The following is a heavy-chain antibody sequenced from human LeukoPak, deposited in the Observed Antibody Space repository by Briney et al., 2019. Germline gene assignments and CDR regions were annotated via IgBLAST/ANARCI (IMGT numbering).Heavy chain of an antibody. Sequence: SETPSLTCTVSGGSISSHYWSWIRQPPGKGLEWIGYIYYSGSTNYNPSLKSRVTISVDTSKNQFSLKLSSVTAADTAVYYCARDSYGTSPDYWGQGTLVTVSS. J-gene: IGHJ4*02. CDR2: IYYSGST. D-gene: IGHD1-7*01. V-gene: IGHV4-59*11. CDR3: ARDSYGTSPDY. CDR1: GGSISSHY.